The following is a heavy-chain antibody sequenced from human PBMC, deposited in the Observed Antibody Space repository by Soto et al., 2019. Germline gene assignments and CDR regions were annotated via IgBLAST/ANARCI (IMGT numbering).Heavy chain of an antibody. V-gene: IGHV1-69*13. CDR2: IIPIFGTA. CDR3: AREEGGELLRNDAFDI. J-gene: IGHJ3*02. Sequence: ASVKVSCKASGGTFSSYAISWVRQAPGQGLEWMGGIIPIFGTANYAQKFQGRVTITADESTSTAYMELSSLSSEDTAVYYCAREEGGELLRNDAFDIWGQGTMVTVSS. CDR1: GGTFSSYA. D-gene: IGHD1-26*01.